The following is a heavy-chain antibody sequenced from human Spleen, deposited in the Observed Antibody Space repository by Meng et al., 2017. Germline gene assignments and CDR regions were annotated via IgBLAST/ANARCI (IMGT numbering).Heavy chain of an antibody. V-gene: IGHV4-39*01. Sequence: QGQVQEPGPGLGKPPETLSLPRTVFGGSMSRSNSSWDGIRQPPGKGLEWIGAIYHSGSTSYNPSLQSRVTMFVDTSKNQFSLMLTSVTATDTAVYYCARRRGGSGRDCWGQGTLVTVSS. CDR2: IYHSGST. CDR3: ARRRGGSGRDC. J-gene: IGHJ4*02. D-gene: IGHD3-10*01. CDR1: GGSMSRSNSS.